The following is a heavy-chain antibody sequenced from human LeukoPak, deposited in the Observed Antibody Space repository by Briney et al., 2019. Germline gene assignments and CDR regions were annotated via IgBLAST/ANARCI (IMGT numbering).Heavy chain of an antibody. J-gene: IGHJ6*02. Sequence: GGSLRLSCAASGFALSSHWMTWVRQVPGRGPEWVANVNRDGSETYYLGSVKGRFTISKDNAKNSLYLQMNSLRAEDTALYHCARNNGMDVWGQGTTVIVSS. CDR1: GFALSSHW. CDR2: VNRDGSET. V-gene: IGHV3-7*03. CDR3: ARNNGMDV.